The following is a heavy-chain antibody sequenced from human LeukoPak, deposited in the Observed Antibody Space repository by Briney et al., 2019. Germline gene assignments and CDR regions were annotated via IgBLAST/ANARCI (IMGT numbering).Heavy chain of an antibody. CDR2: IKQDGSEK. CDR1: KFTFSSYW. D-gene: IGHD1-26*01. J-gene: IGHJ4*02. CDR3: ARDVVGDYYFDY. V-gene: IGHV3-7*01. Sequence: GGSLRLSCAASKFTFSSYWMSWVRQAPGKGLEWVANIKQDGSEKYYVDSVKGRFTISRDNAKNSLSLQMNSLRVEDTAVYYCARDVVGDYYFDYWGQGTLVTVSS.